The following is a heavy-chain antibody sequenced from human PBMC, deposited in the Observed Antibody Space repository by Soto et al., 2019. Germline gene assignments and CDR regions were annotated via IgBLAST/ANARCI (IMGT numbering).Heavy chain of an antibody. D-gene: IGHD3-22*01. V-gene: IGHV4-39*01. Sequence: PSETLSLTCIFSGDSIRNSRFYLAWIRQPPGEGLEWIGSIYHTGNAYYNPSLKSRVTIFVDTSKNQFSLKLTSVTAADTALYYCARDYFDSSDYTTNWFDPWGQGTLVTVSS. J-gene: IGHJ5*02. CDR1: GDSIRNSRFY. CDR2: IYHTGNA. CDR3: ARDYFDSSDYTTNWFDP.